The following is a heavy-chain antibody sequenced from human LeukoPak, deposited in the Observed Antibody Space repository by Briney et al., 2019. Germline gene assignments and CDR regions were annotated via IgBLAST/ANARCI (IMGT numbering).Heavy chain of an antibody. CDR3: ARDPKGVMTMVTTTVDY. CDR2: ISSSSSYI. CDR1: GFTFSSYS. D-gene: IGHD4-17*01. Sequence: GGSLRLSCAASGFTFSSYSMDWVRQAPGKGLEWVSSISSSSSYIYYADSVKGRFTISRDNAKNSLYLQMNSLRAEDTAVYYCARDPKGVMTMVTTTVDYWGQGTLVTVSS. V-gene: IGHV3-21*01. J-gene: IGHJ4*02.